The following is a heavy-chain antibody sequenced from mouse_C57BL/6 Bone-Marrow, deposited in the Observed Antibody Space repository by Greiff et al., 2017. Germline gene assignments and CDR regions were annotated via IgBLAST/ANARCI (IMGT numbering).Heavy chain of an antibody. CDR1: GFTFSDYG. V-gene: IGHV5-17*01. J-gene: IGHJ1*03. CDR3: ARGEDGYPWYFDV. D-gene: IGHD2-3*01. CDR2: ISSGSSTI. Sequence: EVMLVESGGGLVKPGGSLKLSCAASGFTFSDYGMHWVRQAPEKGLEWVAYISSGSSTIYYADTVKGRFTISRDNATNTLFLQMTSLRSEDTAMYYCARGEDGYPWYFDVWGTGTTVTVSS.